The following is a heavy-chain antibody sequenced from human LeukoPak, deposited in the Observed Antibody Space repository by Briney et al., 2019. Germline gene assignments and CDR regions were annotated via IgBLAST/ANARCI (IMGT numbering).Heavy chain of an antibody. J-gene: IGHJ6*02. D-gene: IGHD1-26*01. CDR3: AKAREARSRDYYYYYGMDV. CDR1: GFTFSSYA. V-gene: IGHV3-23*01. CDR2: ISCSGGST. Sequence: GSLRLSCAASGFTFSSYAMRWVRQAPGKGLGWVSAISCSGGSTYYADAVKGRFTISRDNSKNTLYLQMNSLRAEDTAVYYCAKAREARSRDYYYYYGMDVWGQGTTVTVSS.